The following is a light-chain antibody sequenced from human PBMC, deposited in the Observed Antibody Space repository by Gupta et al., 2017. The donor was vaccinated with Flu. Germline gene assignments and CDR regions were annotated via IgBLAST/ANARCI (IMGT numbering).Light chain of an antibody. J-gene: IGKJ1*01. CDR1: QRISSY. Sequence: PSSLSASVGDRVTITCRASQRISSYLNWYQQKPGKAPKVLIYAASRLQSGVPSRFSGSGSGTDFTLTISRLQPEDFATYYCQQRDSTPWTFGQGTKVEI. CDR3: QQRDSTPWT. CDR2: AAS. V-gene: IGKV1-39*01.